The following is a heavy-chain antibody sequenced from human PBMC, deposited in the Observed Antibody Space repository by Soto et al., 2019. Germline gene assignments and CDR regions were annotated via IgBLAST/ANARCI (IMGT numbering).Heavy chain of an antibody. Sequence: KPSETLSLTCTVSGGSISSYYWSWIRQPPGKGLEWIGYIYYSGSTNYNPSLKSRVTISVDTSKNQSSLKLSSVTAADTAVYYCARHHPYSSHYFFDYWGQGTLVTVSS. D-gene: IGHD6-19*01. J-gene: IGHJ4*02. CDR1: GGSISSYY. CDR3: ARHHPYSSHYFFDY. CDR2: IYYSGST. V-gene: IGHV4-59*08.